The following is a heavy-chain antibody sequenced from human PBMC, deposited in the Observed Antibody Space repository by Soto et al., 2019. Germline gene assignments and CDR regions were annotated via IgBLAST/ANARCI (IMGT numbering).Heavy chain of an antibody. Sequence: DVQLVESGGGLVQPGGSLRLSCAASRFTFSNYWMSWVRQAPGKGLEWVANIKQDGTEKYYADSVRGRFTISRDNAKNSQYLQMNNLRAEDTAVYYCARDDLDYWGQGTLVTVSS. V-gene: IGHV3-7*01. CDR1: RFTFSNYW. CDR2: IKQDGTEK. CDR3: ARDDLDY. J-gene: IGHJ4*02.